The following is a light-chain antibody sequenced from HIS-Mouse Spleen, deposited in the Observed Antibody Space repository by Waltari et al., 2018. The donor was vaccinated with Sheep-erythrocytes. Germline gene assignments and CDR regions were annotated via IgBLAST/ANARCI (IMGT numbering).Light chain of an antibody. CDR1: KLGAKY. J-gene: IGLJ1*01. V-gene: IGLV3-1*01. CDR2: QVS. CDR3: QAWDSSTYV. Sequence: SYELTQPPSVSVSPGQTASITCSGDKLGAKYAFWYQQKPGQSPVLVIYQVSKRPSGIPQRFSGSNSENTATLTISGTQAMDEADYYCQAWDSSTYVFGTGTKVTVL.